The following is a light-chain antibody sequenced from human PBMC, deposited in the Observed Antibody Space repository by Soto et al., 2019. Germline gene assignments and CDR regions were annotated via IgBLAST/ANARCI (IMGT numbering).Light chain of an antibody. CDR1: SSDIGSNNY. CDR3: SSYTTTTRL. V-gene: IGLV2-14*01. CDR2: EVS. J-gene: IGLJ3*02. Sequence: QSALTQPASVSGSPGQSITISCTGTSSDIGSNNYVSWFQQRPGKAPTLIIYEVSNRPSGVSNPFSGSKSGNTASLTISGLLPEDEAEYYCSSYTTTTRLFGGGTQLTVL.